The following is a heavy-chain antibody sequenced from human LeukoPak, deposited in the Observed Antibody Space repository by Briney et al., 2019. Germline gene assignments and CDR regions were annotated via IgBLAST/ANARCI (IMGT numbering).Heavy chain of an antibody. D-gene: IGHD6-19*01. V-gene: IGHV4-59*08. CDR3: ARWYSSGWAFDY. Sequence: SETLSLTCTVSGGTISSYYWNWIRQLPGKGLEWIGYIHYSGSTKYNPSLKSRVTISVDTSKNQFSLKLSSVTAADTAVYYCARWYSSGWAFDYWGQGTLVTVSS. CDR2: IHYSGST. J-gene: IGHJ4*02. CDR1: GGTISSYY.